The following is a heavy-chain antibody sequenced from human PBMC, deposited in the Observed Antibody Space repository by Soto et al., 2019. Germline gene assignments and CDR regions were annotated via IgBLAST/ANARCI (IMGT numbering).Heavy chain of an antibody. Sequence: GASVKVSCKASGGTFSSYAISWVRQAPGQGLEWMGGIIPIFGTANYAQKLQGRVTITADESTSTAYMELSSLRSEDTAVYYCARGHYDILTGYPTYFFDYWCQGPLVTVSS. CDR1: GGTFSSYA. CDR3: ARGHYDILTGYPTYFFDY. J-gene: IGHJ4*02. V-gene: IGHV1-69*13. D-gene: IGHD3-9*01. CDR2: IIPIFGTA.